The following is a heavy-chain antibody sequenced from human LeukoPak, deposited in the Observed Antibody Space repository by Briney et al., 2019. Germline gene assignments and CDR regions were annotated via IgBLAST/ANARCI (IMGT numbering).Heavy chain of an antibody. CDR1: GYTFTSYG. CDR3: ARSPYYYDSSGYYLPHYFDY. CDR2: IIPIFGTA. J-gene: IGHJ4*02. D-gene: IGHD3-22*01. Sequence: ASVKVSCKASGYTFTSYGISWVRQAPGQGLEWMGGIIPIFGTANYAQKFQGRVTITADESTSTAYMELSSLRSEDTAVYYCARSPYYYDSSGYYLPHYFDYWGQGTLVTVSS. V-gene: IGHV1-69*13.